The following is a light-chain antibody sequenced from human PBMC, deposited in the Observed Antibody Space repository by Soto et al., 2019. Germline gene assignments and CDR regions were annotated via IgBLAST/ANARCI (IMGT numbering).Light chain of an antibody. CDR3: AAWDYSLSGYV. V-gene: IGLV1-47*01. J-gene: IGLJ1*01. Sequence: QSVLTQPPSASGTPGQRVTISCSGSSSNIGSNYVYWYQQLPGTAPELLIYRNNQRPSGVPDRFSGSKSGTSASLAISGLRSEDEADYYCAAWDYSLSGYVFGPGSMVTV. CDR2: RNN. CDR1: SSNIGSNY.